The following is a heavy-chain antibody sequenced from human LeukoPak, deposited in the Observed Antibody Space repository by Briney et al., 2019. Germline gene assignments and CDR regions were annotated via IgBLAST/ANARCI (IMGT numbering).Heavy chain of an antibody. J-gene: IGHJ4*02. CDR1: GYTLTELS. Sequence: ASVKVSCKVSGYTLTELSMHWVRQAPGKGLEWMGGFDPEDGETIYAQKFQGRVTMTEDTSTDTAYMELSSLRSEDTAVYYCATGPYYDFWSGYYPPYYFDYWGQGTLVTVSS. CDR3: ATGPYYDFWSGYYPPYYFDY. D-gene: IGHD3-3*01. V-gene: IGHV1-24*01. CDR2: FDPEDGET.